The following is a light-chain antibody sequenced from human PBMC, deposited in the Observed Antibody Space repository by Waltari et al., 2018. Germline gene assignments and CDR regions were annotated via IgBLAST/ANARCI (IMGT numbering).Light chain of an antibody. CDR2: ATS. J-gene: IGKJ3*01. Sequence: EIVMTQSPATLSVSQGERATLSCRASQSISNTLAWYQQKPGQAPRLLVYATSARATGVPARFSGSGSGTEFTLTINSLQSEDFAVYYCQQYSDWPPGTFGPGTKVDIK. CDR1: QSISNT. CDR3: QQYSDWPPGT. V-gene: IGKV3-15*01.